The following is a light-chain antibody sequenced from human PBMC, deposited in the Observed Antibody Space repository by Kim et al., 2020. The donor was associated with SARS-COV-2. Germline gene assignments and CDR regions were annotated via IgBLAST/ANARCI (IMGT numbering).Light chain of an antibody. V-gene: IGLV2-11*01. J-gene: IGLJ1*01. CDR2: DVN. CDR1: GGDVGEYSY. CDR3: CSYAGSYTYV. Sequence: GQSVTISSIETGGDVGEYSYVSWFQHHPDKAPKLLIYDVNERPSGVPDRFSGSKSDNTASLTISGLQPEDEADYYCCSYAGSYTYVFGVGTKVTVL.